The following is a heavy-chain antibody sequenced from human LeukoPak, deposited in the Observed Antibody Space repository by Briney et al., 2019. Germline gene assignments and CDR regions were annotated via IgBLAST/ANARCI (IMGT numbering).Heavy chain of an antibody. CDR2: IIPILGIA. CDR1: GYTFTSYG. Sequence: SVKVSCKASGYTFTSYGISWVRQAPGQGLEWMGRIIPILGIANYAQKFQGRVTITADKSTSTAYMELSSLRSEDTAVYYCARDRYDFWSGYYPTDLDYWGQGTLVTVSS. D-gene: IGHD3-3*01. CDR3: ARDRYDFWSGYYPTDLDY. J-gene: IGHJ4*02. V-gene: IGHV1-69*04.